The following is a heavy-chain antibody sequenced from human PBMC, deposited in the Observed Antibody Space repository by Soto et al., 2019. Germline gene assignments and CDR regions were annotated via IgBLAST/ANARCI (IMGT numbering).Heavy chain of an antibody. V-gene: IGHV4-31*03. Sequence: QVQLQESGPGLVKPSQTLSLTCTVSGGSISIGGYYWSWIRQHPGKGLEWIGYIYYSGSTYYNHTLKKRITRSADTSKNQLSLKLSSVTAADTAVYYCARSSPVVTAPWCQGTLVTVSS. D-gene: IGHD2-21*02. CDR3: ARSSPVVTAP. J-gene: IGHJ5*02. CDR1: GGSISIGGYY. CDR2: IYYSGST.